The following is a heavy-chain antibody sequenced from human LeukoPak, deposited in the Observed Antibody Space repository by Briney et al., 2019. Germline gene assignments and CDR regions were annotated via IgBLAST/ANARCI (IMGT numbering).Heavy chain of an antibody. CDR3: ARVVDHDYGDYYLDY. Sequence: GGSLRLSCAASGFMFSSYWMSWVRQAPGKGLEWVADIKEDGSEKSYVDSVKGRFTISRDNAKNSLYLQMNTLRAEDTAVYYCARVVDHDYGDYYLDYWGQGTLVTVSS. D-gene: IGHD4-17*01. CDR2: IKEDGSEK. J-gene: IGHJ4*02. V-gene: IGHV3-7*01. CDR1: GFMFSSYW.